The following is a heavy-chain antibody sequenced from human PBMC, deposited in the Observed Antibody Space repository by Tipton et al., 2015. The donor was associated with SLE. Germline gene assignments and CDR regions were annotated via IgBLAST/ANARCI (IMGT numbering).Heavy chain of an antibody. Sequence: TLSLTCTVSDDSISGYYWSWIRQPPGKGLEWIGYIYDIGGTNYNPSLMGRLSMSMDTSKNQFFLKLSSVTAADTAVYYCARKKTVGRYNYFDPWGQGTLVTVSS. D-gene: IGHD1-1*01. CDR3: ARKKTVGRYNYFDP. CDR1: DDSISGYY. CDR2: IYDIGGT. J-gene: IGHJ5*02. V-gene: IGHV4-59*08.